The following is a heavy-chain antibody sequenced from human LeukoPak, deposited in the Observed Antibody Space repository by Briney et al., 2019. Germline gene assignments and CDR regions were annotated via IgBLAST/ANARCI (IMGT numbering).Heavy chain of an antibody. Sequence: SEALSLTCTVSGYSISSGYYWGWIRQPPGKGLEWIGNIYPTGSTYYNPSLKSRVTISVDTSKNQFSLKLSSVTAADTAVYYCARGPPYSSYLYDYWGQGTLVTVSS. J-gene: IGHJ4*02. V-gene: IGHV4-38-2*02. CDR3: ARGPPYSSYLYDY. CDR2: IYPTGST. CDR1: GYSISSGYY. D-gene: IGHD6-6*01.